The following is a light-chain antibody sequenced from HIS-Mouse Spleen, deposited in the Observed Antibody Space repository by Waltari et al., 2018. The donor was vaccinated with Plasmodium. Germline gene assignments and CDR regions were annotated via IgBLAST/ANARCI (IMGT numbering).Light chain of an antibody. Sequence: EIVFTQSPGTLSLSPGERATLSCRASQSVSSSYLAWYQQKPGQAPRLLILGASRGSGTDFTLTISRLEPEEFAVYYCQQYGSSPITFGQGTRLEIK. CDR3: QQYGSSPIT. CDR2: GAS. J-gene: IGKJ5*01. CDR1: QSVSSSY. V-gene: IGKV3-20*01.